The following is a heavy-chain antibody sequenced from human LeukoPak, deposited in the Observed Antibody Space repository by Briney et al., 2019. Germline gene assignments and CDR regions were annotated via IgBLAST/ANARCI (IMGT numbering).Heavy chain of an antibody. V-gene: IGHV4-39*07. CDR3: ARGAVAGRDYYYMDV. D-gene: IGHD6-19*01. CDR1: GGSISSSSYY. J-gene: IGHJ6*03. Sequence: PSETLSLTCTVSGGSISSSSYYWGWIRQPPGKGLEWIGSIYYSGSTYYNPSLKSRVTISVDTSKNQFSLKLSSVTAADTAVYYCARGAVAGRDYYYMDVWGKGTTVTVSS. CDR2: IYYSGST.